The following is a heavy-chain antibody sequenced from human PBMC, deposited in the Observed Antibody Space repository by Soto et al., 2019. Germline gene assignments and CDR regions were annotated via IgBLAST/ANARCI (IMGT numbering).Heavy chain of an antibody. D-gene: IGHD6-13*01. CDR3: ARAAGRQLEKNWFAP. V-gene: IGHV4-34*01. J-gene: IGHJ5*02. CDR1: GGSFSGYY. Sequence: PSETLSLTCAVYGGSFSGYYWSWIRQPPGKGLEWIGEINHSGSTNYNPSLKSRVTISVDTSKNQFSLKLSSVTAADTAVYYCARAAGRQLEKNWFAPWVQRTLVTVSS. CDR2: INHSGST.